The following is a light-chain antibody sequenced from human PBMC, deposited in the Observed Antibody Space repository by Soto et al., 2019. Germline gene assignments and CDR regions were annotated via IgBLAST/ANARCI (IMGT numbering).Light chain of an antibody. J-gene: IGLJ2*01. CDR1: PSDVGGSNS. CDR3: SSYAPSDVV. Sequence: QSVLTQPPSASGSPGQSVTISCTGTPSDVGGSNSVSWYQQHPGKAPNLMIYDVNKRPSGVPDRFSGSKSGNTASLTVSGLQAADEDYYYCSSYAPSDVVVGGGTKLTVL. V-gene: IGLV2-8*01. CDR2: DVN.